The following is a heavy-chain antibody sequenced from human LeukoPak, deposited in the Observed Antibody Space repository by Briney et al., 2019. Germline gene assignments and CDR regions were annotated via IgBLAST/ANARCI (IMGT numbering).Heavy chain of an antibody. Sequence: GGSLRLPCAASGFTFSSYAMSWVRQAPGKGLEWVSAISGSGGSTYYADSVKGRFTISRDNSKNTLYLQMNSLRAEDTAVYYCASHTAMVLVLAFDIWGQGTMVTVSS. CDR2: ISGSGGST. J-gene: IGHJ3*02. D-gene: IGHD5-18*01. CDR1: GFTFSSYA. V-gene: IGHV3-23*01. CDR3: ASHTAMVLVLAFDI.